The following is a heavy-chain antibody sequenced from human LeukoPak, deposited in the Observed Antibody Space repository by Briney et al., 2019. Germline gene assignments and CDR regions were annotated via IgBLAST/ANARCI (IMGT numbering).Heavy chain of an antibody. CDR3: AKFYDILTGYLDY. CDR1: GFPFSSYA. V-gene: IGHV3-23*01. J-gene: IGHJ4*02. CDR2: ISGGNGNTYYA. D-gene: IGHD3-9*01. Sequence: GGSLRLSCAASGFPFSSYAMSWVRQSPGKGLEWVSAISGGNGNTYYAYYADSVRGRFTISRDSSKNTLHPQMNSLRAEDTAVYYCAKFYDILTGYLDYWGQGTLVTVSS.